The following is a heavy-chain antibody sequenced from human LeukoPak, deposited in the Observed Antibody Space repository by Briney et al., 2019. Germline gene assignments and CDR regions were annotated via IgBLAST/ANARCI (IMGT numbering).Heavy chain of an antibody. CDR1: GYTFTSYD. CDR3: ARGEGSTIFGVVINNY. D-gene: IGHD3-3*01. V-gene: IGHV1-8*02. Sequence: GASVKVSCKASGYTFTSYDINWVRQAPGQGLEWMGWMNPNRGNTGYAHKFQGRVTMARSTSVSTAYTELSSLTPEDTAVYYCARGEGSTIFGVVINNYWGQGTLVTVSS. CDR2: MNPNRGNT. J-gene: IGHJ4*02.